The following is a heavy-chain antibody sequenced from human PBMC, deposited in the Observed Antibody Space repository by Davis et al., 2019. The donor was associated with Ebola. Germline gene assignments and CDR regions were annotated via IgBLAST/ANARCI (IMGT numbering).Heavy chain of an antibody. CDR3: ASLRRTITGMDDGFDV. CDR2: IYTGDSDT. CDR1: GNSFNTHW. V-gene: IGHV5-51*01. J-gene: IGHJ3*01. D-gene: IGHD1-20*01. Sequence: GGSLRLSCKDSGNSFNTHWIGWVRQLPGKGLEWMGIIYTGDSDTRYSPSFRGQVTISADKSTRTAYLQWGRLKASDTAMYYCASLRRTITGMDDGFDVWGQGTMVTVSS.